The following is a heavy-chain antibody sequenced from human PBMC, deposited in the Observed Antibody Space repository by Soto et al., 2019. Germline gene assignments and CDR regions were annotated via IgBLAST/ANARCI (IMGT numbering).Heavy chain of an antibody. D-gene: IGHD1-7*01. Sequence: QVQLQESGPGLVKPSQTLSLTCTVSGGSISSGGYYWSWIREHPGKGLEWIGYIYYSGSTYYNPSLKSRVTISVDTSKNQFSLKLSSVTAADTAVYYCARQDPSWNYPGGIYYWGQGTLVTVSS. J-gene: IGHJ4*02. V-gene: IGHV4-31*03. CDR1: GGSISSGGYY. CDR2: IYYSGST. CDR3: ARQDPSWNYPGGIYY.